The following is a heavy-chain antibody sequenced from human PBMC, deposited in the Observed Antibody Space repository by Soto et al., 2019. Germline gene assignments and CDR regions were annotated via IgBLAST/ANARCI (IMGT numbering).Heavy chain of an antibody. CDR3: ARIYSSGWYVTDY. J-gene: IGHJ4*02. CDR2: IYSGGST. CDR1: GFTVSSNY. D-gene: IGHD6-19*01. Sequence: GGSLRLSCAASGFTVSSNYMSWVRQAPGKGLEWVSVIYSGGSTYYADSVKGRFTISRDNSKNTLSLQMNSLRAEDTAVYYCARIYSSGWYVTDYWGQGTLVTVSS. V-gene: IGHV3-53*01.